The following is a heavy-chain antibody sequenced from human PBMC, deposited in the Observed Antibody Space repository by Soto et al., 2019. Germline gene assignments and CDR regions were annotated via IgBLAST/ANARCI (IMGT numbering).Heavy chain of an antibody. CDR1: GGSITTYY. CDR2: ISYSENT. Sequence: XXTLSLPFTVSGGSITTYYWDWIRQPPGKGLEWIGYISYSENTNYNPSLKSRVTISLDTSKNQFSLKLTSVTAADTAVYYCARGNDWKSSCFDPWGQGTLVTV. J-gene: IGHJ5*02. D-gene: IGHD1-1*01. V-gene: IGHV4-59*01. CDR3: ARGNDWKSSCFDP.